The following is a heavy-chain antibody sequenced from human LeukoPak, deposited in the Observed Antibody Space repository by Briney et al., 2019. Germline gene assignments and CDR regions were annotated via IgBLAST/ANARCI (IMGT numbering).Heavy chain of an antibody. CDR3: ARDYFDY. V-gene: IGHV3-30-3*01. J-gene: IGHJ4*02. CDR1: GFTFRSYA. CDR2: ISSDGTNK. Sequence: PGRSLRLSCVASGFTFRSYAMHWVRQAPGKGLEWVIVISSDGTNKYYADSVRGRFTVSRDNAKNSLYLQMNSLRAEDTAVYYCARDYFDYWGQGTLVTVS.